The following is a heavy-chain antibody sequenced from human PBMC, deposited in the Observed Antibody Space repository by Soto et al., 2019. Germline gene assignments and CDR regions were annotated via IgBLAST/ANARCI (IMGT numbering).Heavy chain of an antibody. CDR1: GGTFSSYT. J-gene: IGHJ4*02. CDR3: AGAGEKDRSGYYGDY. V-gene: IGHV1-69*02. CDR2: IIPILGIA. D-gene: IGHD3-22*01. Sequence: QVQLVQSGAEVKKPGSSVKVSCKASGGTFSSYTISWVRQAPGQGLEWMGRIIPILGIANYAQKFQGRGTIXXDXSXXTDYMELSSVRSEDTAVYYCAGAGEKDRSGYYGDYWGQGTLVTVSS.